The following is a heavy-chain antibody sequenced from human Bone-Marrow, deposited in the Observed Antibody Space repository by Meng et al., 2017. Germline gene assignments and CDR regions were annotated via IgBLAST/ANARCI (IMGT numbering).Heavy chain of an antibody. CDR2: IKRNSDGGTI. Sequence: VRMGGSGGGVVKPGGALRLSLVASGLSFTDAWMSWVRQAPGKGLEWVGRIKRNSDGGTIDYAAPVKGRFTISRDDSKNTLDLQMDSLITEDTAVYFCATGAAAADHWGQGTLVTVSS. V-gene: IGHV3-15*01. J-gene: IGHJ4*02. D-gene: IGHD6-13*01. CDR1: GLSFTDAW. CDR3: ATGAAAADH.